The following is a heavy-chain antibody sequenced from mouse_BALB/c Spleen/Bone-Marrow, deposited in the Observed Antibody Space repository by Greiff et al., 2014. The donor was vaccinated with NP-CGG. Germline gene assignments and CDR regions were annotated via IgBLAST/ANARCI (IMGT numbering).Heavy chain of an antibody. Sequence: VKLVESGPGLVQPSQSLSITCTVSGFSLTTYGVHWVRQSPGKGLEWLGVIWSGGSTDYNAAFISRLSISKDNSKSQVFFKMNSLQADDTAIYYCARNWYDREYAMDYWGQGTSVTVSS. D-gene: IGHD2-14*01. CDR2: IWSGGST. J-gene: IGHJ4*01. V-gene: IGHV2-4-1*01. CDR3: ARNWYDREYAMDY. CDR1: GFSLTTYG.